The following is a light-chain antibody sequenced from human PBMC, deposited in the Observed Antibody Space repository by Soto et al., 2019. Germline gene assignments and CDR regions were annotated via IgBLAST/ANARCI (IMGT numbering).Light chain of an antibody. CDR3: QQYDTSPPVYT. V-gene: IGKV3-20*01. CDR2: ATS. J-gene: IGKJ2*01. CDR1: HSIGNNY. Sequence: EIVVTQSPGTLSLSPGERATLSCRASHSIGNNYLAWYQQKPGQAPRLLIYATSSRATGIPDRFSGSGSGTDFTLTISRLEPEDFAVYYCQQYDTSPPVYTFGQGTNLEIK.